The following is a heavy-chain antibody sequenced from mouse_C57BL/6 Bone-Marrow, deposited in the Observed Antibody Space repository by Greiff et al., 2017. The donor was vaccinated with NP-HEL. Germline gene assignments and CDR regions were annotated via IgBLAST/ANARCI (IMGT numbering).Heavy chain of an antibody. CDR1: GFTFSDYG. CDR3: AREVPATSGAMDY. D-gene: IGHD3-1*01. CDR2: ISSGSSTI. Sequence: EVMLVESGGGLVKPGGSLKLSCAASGFTFSDYGMHWVRQAPEKGLEWVAYISSGSSTIYYAATVKGRFTISSDNAKNTLFLQMTRLRSEDTARYYCAREVPATSGAMDYWGQGTSVTVSS. V-gene: IGHV5-17*01. J-gene: IGHJ4*01.